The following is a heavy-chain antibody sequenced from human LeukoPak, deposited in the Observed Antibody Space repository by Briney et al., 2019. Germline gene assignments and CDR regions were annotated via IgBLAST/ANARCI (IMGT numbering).Heavy chain of an antibody. CDR1: GGSCSSYY. J-gene: IGHJ4*02. CDR2: IYYSGST. Sequence: PSETLSLTCTVSGGSCSSYYWSLIRQPAGKGLEWIGYIYYSGSTNYNPSLKSRVTISVDTSKNQFSLKLSSVTAADTAVYYCARQVHWNDVYFDYWGQGTLVTVSS. CDR3: ARQVHWNDVYFDY. D-gene: IGHD1-1*01. V-gene: IGHV4-59*08.